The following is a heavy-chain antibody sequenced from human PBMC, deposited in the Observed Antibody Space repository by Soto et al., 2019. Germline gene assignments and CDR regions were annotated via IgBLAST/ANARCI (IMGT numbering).Heavy chain of an antibody. D-gene: IGHD3-10*01. Sequence: QVQLQQWGAGLLKPSETLSLTCAVYGGSFSGYYWSWIRQPPGKGLEWIGEINHSGSTNYNPSLKSRVTISVDTSKNQFSLKLSSVTAADTAVYYCARWWGGWFGADSYYYYGMDVWGQGTTVTVSS. J-gene: IGHJ6*02. CDR3: ARWWGGWFGADSYYYYGMDV. CDR2: INHSGST. V-gene: IGHV4-34*01. CDR1: GGSFSGYY.